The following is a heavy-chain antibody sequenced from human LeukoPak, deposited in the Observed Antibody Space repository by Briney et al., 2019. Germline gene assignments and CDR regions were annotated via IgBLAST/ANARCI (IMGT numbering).Heavy chain of an antibody. CDR3: AKAGYSGYDGPFDY. J-gene: IGHJ4*02. CDR1: GFTFSSYA. V-gene: IGHV3-23*01. Sequence: AGGSLRLSCAASGFTFSSYAMSWVRQAPGKGLEWVSAISGSGGSTYYAGSVKGRFTISRDNSKNRLYLQMNSLRAEDTAVYYCAKAGYSGYDGPFDYWGQGTLVTVSS. D-gene: IGHD5-12*01. CDR2: ISGSGGST.